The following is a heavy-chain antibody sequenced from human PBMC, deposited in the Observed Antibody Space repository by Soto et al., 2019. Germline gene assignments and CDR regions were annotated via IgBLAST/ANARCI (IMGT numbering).Heavy chain of an antibody. CDR3: AKEQEYYDILPGPRKFDY. CDR2: ISGSGGSP. D-gene: IGHD3-9*01. J-gene: IGHJ4*02. V-gene: IGHV3-23*01. Sequence: GGSLRLSCAASGLTFSSYAMSWVRQAPGKGLESVSAISGSGGSPYYADAVKGRFTISRDNSKNTLYLQMNRLRAEDTAVYYCAKEQEYYDILPGPRKFDYWGQGPLVTVSS. CDR1: GLTFSSYA.